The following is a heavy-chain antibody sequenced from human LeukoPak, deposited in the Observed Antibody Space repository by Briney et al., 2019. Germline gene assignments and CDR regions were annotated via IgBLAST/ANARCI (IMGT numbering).Heavy chain of an antibody. D-gene: IGHD3-9*01. CDR1: GYIFTNNA. J-gene: IGHJ6*03. V-gene: IGHV1-18*01. CDR3: ARDHELRYFDWEAYYYYMDV. CDR2: TSAYNGNT. Sequence: ASVKVSCKTSGYIFTNNAMHWVRQAPGQGLEWMGWTSAYNGNTNYAQKFQGRVTMTTDTSTSTAYMELRSLRSDDTAVYYCARDHELRYFDWEAYYYYMDVWGKGTTVTVSS.